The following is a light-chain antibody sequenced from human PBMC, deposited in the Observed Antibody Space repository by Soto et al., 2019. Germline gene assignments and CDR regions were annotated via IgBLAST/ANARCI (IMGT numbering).Light chain of an antibody. Sequence: EIVLTQSPATLSLSPGERATLSCRASQSVSSNLAWYQQKPGQAPRRLMYGASTRATAIPARFSGSGSGTDFTLTISNLLSEDFAVYYCHQYYKWPLTFGGGTKVDIK. V-gene: IGKV3-15*01. J-gene: IGKJ4*01. CDR2: GAS. CDR3: HQYYKWPLT. CDR1: QSVSSN.